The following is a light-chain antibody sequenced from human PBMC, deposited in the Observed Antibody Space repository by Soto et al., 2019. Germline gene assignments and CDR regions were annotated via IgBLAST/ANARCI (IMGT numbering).Light chain of an antibody. J-gene: IGKJ4*01. CDR3: MQALETPLA. CDR2: LSS. Sequence: DIVMTQSPLSLSVTPGEPASISCRSSQSLLHRSGYTYLTWYVQKPGQSPQLLIYLSSGRAAGVPDRFSGSGSGTDFTLRISRVEAEDVGVYYCMQALETPLAFGGGTKMEIK. CDR1: QSLLHRSGYTY. V-gene: IGKV2-28*01.